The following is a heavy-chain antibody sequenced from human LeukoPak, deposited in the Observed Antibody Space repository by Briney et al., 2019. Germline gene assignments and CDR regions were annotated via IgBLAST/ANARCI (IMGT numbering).Heavy chain of an antibody. CDR1: GGSFSGYY. Sequence: KPSETLSLTCAVYGGSFSGYYWSWIRQPPGKGLEWIGEINHSGSTNYNPSLRSRVTISVDTSKNQFSLKLSSVTAADTAVYYCARYPGRPSGDYYYGLDVWGQGTAVTVSS. V-gene: IGHV4-34*01. CDR2: INHSGST. CDR3: ARYPGRPSGDYYYGLDV. J-gene: IGHJ6*02. D-gene: IGHD1-14*01.